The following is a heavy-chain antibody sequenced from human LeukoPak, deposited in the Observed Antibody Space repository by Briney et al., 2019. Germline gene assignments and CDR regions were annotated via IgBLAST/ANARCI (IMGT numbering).Heavy chain of an antibody. CDR1: GFAFSTYS. CDR3: ATGAATDY. V-gene: IGHV3-48*02. CDR2: ISSSSSTI. Sequence: GGSLRLSCAASGFAFSTYSMNWVRQAPGKGLEWVSYISSSSSTIYYADSVKGRFTISRDNAKNSLYLQVNSLRDEDTAVYYCATGAATDYWGEGTLVTVSS. J-gene: IGHJ4*02. D-gene: IGHD3-10*01.